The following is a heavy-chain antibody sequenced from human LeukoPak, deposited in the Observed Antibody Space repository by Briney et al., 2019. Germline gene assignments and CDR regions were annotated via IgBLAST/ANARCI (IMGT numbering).Heavy chain of an antibody. V-gene: IGHV3-21*04. D-gene: IGHD2-2*01. CDR1: GFTFSSYS. CDR3: ARRMPGDAFDV. CDR2: ISSSRSYI. Sequence: PGGSLRLSCAASGFTFSSYSMNWVRQAPGKGLEWVSSISSSRSYIYYADSVKGRFTISRDNAKNSLYLQMNSLRAEDTAMYFCARRMPGDAFDVWGQGTMVTVSS. J-gene: IGHJ3*01.